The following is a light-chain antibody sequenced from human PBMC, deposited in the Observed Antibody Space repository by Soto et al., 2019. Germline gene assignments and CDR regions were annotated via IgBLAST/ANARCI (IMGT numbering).Light chain of an antibody. V-gene: IGKV3D-15*01. CDR2: DAS. CDR1: QSVRSY. Sequence: EIVMTQSPATLSVSPGERATLSCRASQSVRSYLAWYRQKPGQAPRLLIYDASNRATGIPARFSGSGSGTDFTLTISSLQSEDFAVYYCQQYKNWPLFGQGTRLEIK. CDR3: QQYKNWPL. J-gene: IGKJ5*01.